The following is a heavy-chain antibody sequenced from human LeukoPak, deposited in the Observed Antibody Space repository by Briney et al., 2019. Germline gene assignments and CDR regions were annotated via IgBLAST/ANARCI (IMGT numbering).Heavy chain of an antibody. V-gene: IGHV3-69-1*02. CDR2: ISTGTYI. CDR1: GFTVSSNY. D-gene: IGHD4-23*01. CDR3: TREQDREASATVVGDY. Sequence: PGGSLRLSCAASGFTVSSNYMSWVRQAPGKGLEWISHISTGTYIACTDSVKGRFTISRDNAKNSLFLQMNSLRAEDTAVYYCTREQDREASATVVGDYWGQGTLVTVSS. J-gene: IGHJ4*02.